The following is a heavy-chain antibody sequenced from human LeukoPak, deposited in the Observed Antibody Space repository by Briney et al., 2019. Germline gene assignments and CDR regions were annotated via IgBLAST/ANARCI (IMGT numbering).Heavy chain of an antibody. CDR1: GFTFSSYA. CDR2: ISNNGVGT. CDR3: ARDSSITIFGVAYSYMDV. D-gene: IGHD3-3*01. J-gene: IGHJ6*03. Sequence: PGGSLRLSCAASGFTFSSYAMHWVRQAPGKGLEYVSAISNNGVGTYYANSVKGRFTISRDNSKNTLYLQMGSLRAEDMAVYYCARDSSITIFGVAYSYMDVWGKGTTVTVSS. V-gene: IGHV3-64*01.